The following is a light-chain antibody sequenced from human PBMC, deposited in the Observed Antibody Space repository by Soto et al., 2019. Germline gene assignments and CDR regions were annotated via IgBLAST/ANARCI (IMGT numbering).Light chain of an antibody. Sequence: ATQMTQSPSSLSASVGDRVTIACRASQGVRTELAWYQQKAGYAPKLLIYAASPLQSGVPPRFSGSGSGTDVTLPISSRQPEDFATYYCLQEYDYPRTFGQVTKVEMK. CDR1: QGVRTE. V-gene: IGKV1-6*01. CDR2: AAS. CDR3: LQEYDYPRT. J-gene: IGKJ1*01.